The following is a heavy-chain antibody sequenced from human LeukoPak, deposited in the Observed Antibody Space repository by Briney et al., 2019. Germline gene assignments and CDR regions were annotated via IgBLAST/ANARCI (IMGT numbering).Heavy chain of an antibody. CDR2: INHSGST. Sequence: PSETLSLTCAVYGGSFSGYYWSWIRQPPGKGLEWIGEINHSGSTNYNPSLKSRVTISVDTSKNQFSLKLSSVNAADTAVHYCARGRCIGGSCYAVDFDYWGQGTLVTVSS. V-gene: IGHV4-34*01. CDR3: ARGRCIGGSCYAVDFDY. J-gene: IGHJ4*02. D-gene: IGHD2-15*01. CDR1: GGSFSGYY.